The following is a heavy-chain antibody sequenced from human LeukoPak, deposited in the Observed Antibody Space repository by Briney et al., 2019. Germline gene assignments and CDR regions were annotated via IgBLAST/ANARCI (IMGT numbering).Heavy chain of an antibody. CDR2: ISAYNGNT. CDR3: ARTGIVGARYNWFDP. V-gene: IGHV1-18*01. D-gene: IGHD1-26*01. J-gene: IGHJ5*02. Sequence: ASVKVSCKASGYTFTSYGISWVRQAPGQGLEWMGWISAYNGNTNCAQKLQGRVTMTTDTSTSTAYMELRSLRSDDTAVYYCARTGIVGARYNWFDPWGQGTLVTVSS. CDR1: GYTFTSYG.